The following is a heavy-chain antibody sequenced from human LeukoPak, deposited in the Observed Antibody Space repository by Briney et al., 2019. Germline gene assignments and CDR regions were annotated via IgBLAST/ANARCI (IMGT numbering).Heavy chain of an antibody. CDR1: GGSISSSSYY. CDR2: IYYSGST. D-gene: IGHD5-18*01. Sequence: SETLSLTCTVSGGSISSSSYYWGWIRQPPGKGPEWIGSIYYSGSTYYNPSLKSRVTISVDTSKNQFSLKLSSVTAADTAVYYCARHGRIQLWHDYWGQGTLVTVSS. V-gene: IGHV4-39*01. J-gene: IGHJ4*02. CDR3: ARHGRIQLWHDY.